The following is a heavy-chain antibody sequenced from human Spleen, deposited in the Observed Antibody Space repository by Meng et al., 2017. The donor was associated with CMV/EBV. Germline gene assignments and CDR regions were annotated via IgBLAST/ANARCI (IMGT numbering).Heavy chain of an antibody. CDR1: DFSITNGYY. D-gene: IGHD3-3*01. CDR2: IYYSGNT. V-gene: IGHV4-38-2*02. Sequence: GSLRLSCSVSDFSITNGYYWGWIRQPPGKGLEWIGYIYYSGNTYYNSSLKSRATISIDTSKNQFSLKLISVTAADTAVYYCARSYDFWSPFDYWGHGTLVTVSS. CDR3: ARSYDFWSPFDY. J-gene: IGHJ4*01.